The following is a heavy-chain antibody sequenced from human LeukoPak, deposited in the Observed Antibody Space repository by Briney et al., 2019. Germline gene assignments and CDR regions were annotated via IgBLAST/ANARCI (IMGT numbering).Heavy chain of an antibody. J-gene: IGHJ5*02. V-gene: IGHV1-18*01. CDR3: ARDDKSGSWSWFAA. CDR2: MSAYNGNT. Sequence: GASVKVSCKASGYAFTSYGISWVRQAPGQGLEWLGWMSAYNGNTNYAEKLQGRVTMTTDTSTSTAYMELRSLRSDDTAVYYCARDDKSGSWSWFAAWGQGTLVTVSS. D-gene: IGHD1-26*01. CDR1: GYAFTSYG.